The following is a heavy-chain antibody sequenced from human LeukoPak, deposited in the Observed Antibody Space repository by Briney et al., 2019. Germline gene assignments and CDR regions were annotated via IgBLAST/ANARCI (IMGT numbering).Heavy chain of an antibody. CDR2: IYHTGFT. Sequence: AGTLSLTCLVSGYTISSSNYRGWIRPPPREGVGLIVIIYHTGFTYYNPSLKSRFTLSLDTSKNQFSLRMNSVTAADTAFYYCSTDNGPCGYDAWDVWGQGTVVTVSS. CDR1: GYTISSSNY. J-gene: IGHJ3*01. CDR3: STDNGPCGYDAWDV. D-gene: IGHD1-14*01. V-gene: IGHV4-38-2*01.